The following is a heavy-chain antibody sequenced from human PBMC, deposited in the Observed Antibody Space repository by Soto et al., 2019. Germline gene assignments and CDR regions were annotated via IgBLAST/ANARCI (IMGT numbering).Heavy chain of an antibody. CDR2: IYHSGST. CDR3: ARAERVAFDY. V-gene: IGHV4-30-2*01. J-gene: IGHJ4*02. CDR1: GGSISSGGYS. Sequence: VMTSETLSLTCAVSGGSISSGGYSWSWIRQPPGKGLEWIGYIYHSGSTYYNPSLKSRVTISVDRTKNQFSLKLSSVTAADTAVYYCARAERVAFDYWGQGTLVTVSS. D-gene: IGHD2-15*01.